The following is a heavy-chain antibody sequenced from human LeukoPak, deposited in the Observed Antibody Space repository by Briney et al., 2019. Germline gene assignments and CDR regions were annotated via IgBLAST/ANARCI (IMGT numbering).Heavy chain of an antibody. Sequence: ASVKVSCKASGYTFNENDIHWVRQTPGQGLEWMGWINVYTGITHSTQKFQGRVTMTTDTSTSTVYLELRSLTSEDTAIYYCARPHYDRSGYYYYFDYWGQGTLVTVSS. CDR3: ARPHYDRSGYYYYFDY. CDR1: GYTFNEND. J-gene: IGHJ4*02. V-gene: IGHV1-18*04. D-gene: IGHD3-22*01. CDR2: INVYTGIT.